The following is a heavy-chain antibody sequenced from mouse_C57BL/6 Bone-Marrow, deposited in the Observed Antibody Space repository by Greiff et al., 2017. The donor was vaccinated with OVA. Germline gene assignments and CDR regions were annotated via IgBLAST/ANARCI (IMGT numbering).Heavy chain of an antibody. CDR3: ARGEENYGNLGY. Sequence: EVKLLESGPGLVKPSQSLSLTCSVTGYSITSGYYWNWIRQFPGNKLEWMGYISYDGSNNYNPSLKNRISITRDTSKNQFFLKLNSVTTEDTATYYCARGEENYGNLGYWGQGTTLTVSS. J-gene: IGHJ2*01. D-gene: IGHD2-1*01. CDR2: ISYDGSN. CDR1: GYSITSGYY. V-gene: IGHV3-6*01.